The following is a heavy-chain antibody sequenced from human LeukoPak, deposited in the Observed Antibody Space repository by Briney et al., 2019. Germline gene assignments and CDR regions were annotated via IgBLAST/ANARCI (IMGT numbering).Heavy chain of an antibody. CDR2: ISSSSSHI. CDR1: GFTFSTYG. D-gene: IGHD3-22*01. CDR3: ARGPPPESSGYYYGGDWLDP. Sequence: GGSLRLSCAASGFTFSTYGTNWVRQAPGKGLEWVSFISSSSSHIYYADLVKGRFTISRDNAKKSLHLQMNSLRAEDTAVYFCARGPPPESSGYYYGGDWLDPWGQGTLVTVSS. V-gene: IGHV3-21*01. J-gene: IGHJ5*02.